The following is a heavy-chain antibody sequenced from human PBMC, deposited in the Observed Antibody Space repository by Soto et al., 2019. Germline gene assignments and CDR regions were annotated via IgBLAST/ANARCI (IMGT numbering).Heavy chain of an antibody. CDR3: AKDSVYYGSEGYFGY. V-gene: IGHV3-23*01. CDR2: ISGSGGST. CDR1: GFTFSSYA. Sequence: GSLRLSCAASGFTFSSYAMSWVRQAPGKGLEWVSAISGSGGSTYYTDSVKGRFTISRDNSKNTLYLQMNSLRAEDTAVYYCAKDSVYYGSEGYFGYWGQGTLVTVSS. D-gene: IGHD3-10*01. J-gene: IGHJ4*02.